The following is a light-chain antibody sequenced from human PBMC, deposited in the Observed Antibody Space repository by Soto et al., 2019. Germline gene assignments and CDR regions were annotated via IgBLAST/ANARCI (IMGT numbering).Light chain of an antibody. CDR3: QQYNKWPLFT. Sequence: ETVLTQSPATFSVSPGERATLSCRASQSIGSNLAWYQQRPGQPPRLLIYGASTRATGVPARFSGSGSGTELTLTIHSLQSEDFALYYCQQYNKWPLFTFGPGTKVDIK. CDR2: GAS. V-gene: IGKV3-15*01. J-gene: IGKJ3*01. CDR1: QSIGSN.